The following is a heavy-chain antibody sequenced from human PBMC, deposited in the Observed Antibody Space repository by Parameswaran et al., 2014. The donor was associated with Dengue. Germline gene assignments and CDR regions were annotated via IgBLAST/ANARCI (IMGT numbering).Heavy chain of an antibody. CDR3: ANGVGDTILEWLFPFYGMDV. V-gene: IGHV5-10-1*01. CDR2: IDPSDSYT. D-gene: IGHD3-3*01. Sequence: VRQMPGKGLEWMGRIDPSDSYTNYSPSFQGHVTISADKSISTAYLQWSSLKASDTAMYYCANGVGDTILEWLFPFYGMDVWAKDHGHRLL. J-gene: IGHJ6*04.